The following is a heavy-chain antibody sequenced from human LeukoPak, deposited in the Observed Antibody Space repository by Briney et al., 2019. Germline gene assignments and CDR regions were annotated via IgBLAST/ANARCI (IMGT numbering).Heavy chain of an antibody. V-gene: IGHV3-30*18. J-gene: IGHJ4*02. D-gene: IGHD5-18*01. CDR2: ISYDGSNK. CDR3: AKGPIQLWPAFAAGYFDY. Sequence: PGGSLRLSCAASGFTFSSYGMHWVRQAPGKGLEWVAVISYDGSNKYYADSVKGRFTISRDNSKNTLYLQMNSLRAEDTAVYYCAKGPIQLWPAFAAGYFDYWGQGTLVTVSS. CDR1: GFTFSSYG.